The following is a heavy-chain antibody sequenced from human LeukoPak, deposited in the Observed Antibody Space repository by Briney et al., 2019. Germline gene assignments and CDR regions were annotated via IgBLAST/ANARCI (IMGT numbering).Heavy chain of an antibody. Sequence: SETLPLTCTVSGGSISSSSYYWGWIRQPPGKGLEWIGSIYYSGSTYYNPSLKSRVTISVDTSKNQFSLKLSSVTAADTAVYYCARYFGTTGTPNYWGQGTLVTVSS. CDR2: IYYSGST. V-gene: IGHV4-39*01. CDR1: GGSISSSSYY. D-gene: IGHD1-1*01. CDR3: ARYFGTTGTPNY. J-gene: IGHJ4*02.